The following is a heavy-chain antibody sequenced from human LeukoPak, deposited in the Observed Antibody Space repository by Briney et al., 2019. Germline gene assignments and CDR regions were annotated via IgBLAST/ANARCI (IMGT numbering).Heavy chain of an antibody. Sequence: PSETLSLTCAVYGGSFSGKYWTWIRQPPGKGLEWIGEITHSGSTYYNPSLKSRVTISVDTSKNQFSLKLNSVTAADTAVYYCARQGGGFWYFDLWGRGTLVTVSS. J-gene: IGHJ2*01. V-gene: IGHV4-34*01. CDR3: ARQGGGFWYFDL. D-gene: IGHD6-25*01. CDR1: GGSFSGKY. CDR2: ITHSGST.